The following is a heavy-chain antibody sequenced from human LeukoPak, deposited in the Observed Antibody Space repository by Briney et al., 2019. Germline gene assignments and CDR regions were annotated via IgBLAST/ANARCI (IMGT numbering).Heavy chain of an antibody. Sequence: PSETLSLTCTVSGGSISSYYWSWLRQPTGGGLVGIGYIYYSGSTNYNPSLKSRVTISVDTSKNQFSLKLSSVTPADTAVYYCARGGYYGSGNDFRFDPWGQGTLVTVSS. J-gene: IGHJ5*02. D-gene: IGHD3-10*01. CDR1: GGSISSYY. CDR2: IYYSGST. V-gene: IGHV4-59*01. CDR3: ARGGYYGSGNDFRFDP.